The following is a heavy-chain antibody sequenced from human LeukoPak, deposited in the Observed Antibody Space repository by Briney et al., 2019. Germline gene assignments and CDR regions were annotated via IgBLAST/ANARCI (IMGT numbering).Heavy chain of an antibody. J-gene: IGHJ5*02. CDR1: GGSFSGYY. CDR2: INHSGST. Sequence: SETLSLTCAVYGGSFSGYYWSWIRQPPCEGVAWNGEINHSGSTNCNPSLKSRVTILVDTSKNQFSLKLSSVTAADTAVYYCARGLPVLLWFGELFGWFDPWGQGTLVTVSS. V-gene: IGHV4-34*01. D-gene: IGHD3-10*01. CDR3: ARGLPVLLWFGELFGWFDP.